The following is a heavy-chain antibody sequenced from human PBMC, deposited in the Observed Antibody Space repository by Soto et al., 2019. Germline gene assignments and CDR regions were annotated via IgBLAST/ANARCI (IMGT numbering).Heavy chain of an antibody. Sequence: SETLSLTCTVSGVSIISDSFYWGWIRQPPGTGLEWIGSVKYTGSTYYSPSLNSRVTMSVDTSKNQFSLKLSSVTAADTAVYYCARQRAWYGEWAFDIWGQGTLVTVSS. D-gene: IGHD3-10*01. J-gene: IGHJ3*02. CDR2: VKYTGST. CDR3: ARQRAWYGEWAFDI. CDR1: GVSIISDSFY. V-gene: IGHV4-39*01.